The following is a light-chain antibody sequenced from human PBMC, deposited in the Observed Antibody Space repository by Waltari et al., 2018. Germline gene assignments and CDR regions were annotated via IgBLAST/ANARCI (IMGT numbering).Light chain of an antibody. CDR2: RSS. CDR3: HQYNSYSPFT. CDR1: QSLSSW. Sequence: DIEMTQSPSTLSASIGDRVTITCRASQSLSSWLAWYQQKPGKAHKLLIFRSSSLESGVPSRFSGSVSGTEFTLTISSLQPDDFAIYYCHQYNSYSPFTFGQGTRLEIK. J-gene: IGKJ2*01. V-gene: IGKV1-5*03.